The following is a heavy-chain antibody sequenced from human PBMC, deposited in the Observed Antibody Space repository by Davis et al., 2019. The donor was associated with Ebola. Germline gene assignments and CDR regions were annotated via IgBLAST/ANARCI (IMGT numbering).Heavy chain of an antibody. V-gene: IGHV1-69*02. CDR1: GGTFSSYT. CDR3: ARGKWFDP. J-gene: IGHJ5*02. CDR2: IIPILGIA. Sequence: AASVKVSCKASGGTFSSYTISWVRHAPGQGLEWMGRIIPILGIANYAKKFQGRVTLKADKATNTAYMELSGLRFEDTAVYYCARGKWFDPWGQGTLVSVTS.